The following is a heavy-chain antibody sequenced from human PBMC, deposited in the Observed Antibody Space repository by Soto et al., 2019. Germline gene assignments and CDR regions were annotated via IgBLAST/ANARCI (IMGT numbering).Heavy chain of an antibody. Sequence: CQASGYTFTGYYMHWVRQAPGQGLEWMGWINPNSGGTNYAQKFQGRVTMTRDTSISTAYMELSRLRSDDTAVYYCARALLWFGEFNWFDPWGQGTLVTVSS. J-gene: IGHJ5*02. D-gene: IGHD3-10*01. CDR1: GYTFTGYY. V-gene: IGHV1-2*02. CDR2: INPNSGGT. CDR3: ARALLWFGEFNWFDP.